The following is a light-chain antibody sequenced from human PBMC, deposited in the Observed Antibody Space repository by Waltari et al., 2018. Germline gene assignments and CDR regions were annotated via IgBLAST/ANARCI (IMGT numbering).Light chain of an antibody. J-gene: IGKJ1*01. CDR3: QQYNSYWT. CDR2: RAS. CDR1: LSIGPW. V-gene: IGKV1-5*03. Sequence: DTQMTQSPSTLSASVGDTVTITCRASLSIGPWLAWYQQKPGKAPKLLIYRASILQWGVPSRFSGSGSVTDFTLTISGLQPDDFATYYCQQYNSYWTFGQGTKVE.